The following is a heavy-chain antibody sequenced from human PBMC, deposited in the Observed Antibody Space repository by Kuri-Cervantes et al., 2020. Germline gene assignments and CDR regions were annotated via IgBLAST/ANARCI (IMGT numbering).Heavy chain of an antibody. CDR3: TTGNVIPVSDS. CDR2: IRHDESNE. Sequence: GESLKISCAASGFTFDDYAMHWVRQAPGKGLEWVAFIRHDESNEYSADSVKGRFTISRDNSKNTLYLQMNSLRVDDTAVYYCTTGNVIPVSDSWGQGTLVTVSS. CDR1: GFTFDDYA. V-gene: IGHV3-30*02. J-gene: IGHJ4*02. D-gene: IGHD3-16*02.